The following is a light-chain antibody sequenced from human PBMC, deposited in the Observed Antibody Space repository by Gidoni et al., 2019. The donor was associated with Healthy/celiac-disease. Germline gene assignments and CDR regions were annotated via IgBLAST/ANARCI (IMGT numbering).Light chain of an antibody. Sequence: DIQMTQSPSSLSASVGDRVTISCRASQSISSYLNWYQQKPGKAPNLLIYAASSLQSGVPSRFSGSGSGTDFTLTISSLQPEDFATYYCQQTDSTPWTFGQGTTVEIK. J-gene: IGKJ1*01. V-gene: IGKV1-39*01. CDR3: QQTDSTPWT. CDR2: AAS. CDR1: QSISSY.